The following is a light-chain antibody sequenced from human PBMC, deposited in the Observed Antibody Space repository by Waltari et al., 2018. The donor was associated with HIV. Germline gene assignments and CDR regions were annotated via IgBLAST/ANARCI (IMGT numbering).Light chain of an antibody. CDR2: SND. V-gene: IGLV1-44*01. Sequence: QSVLTQPPSASGTPGQRVTISCSGSISDIGSNTVNWYQQLPGTAPKLLIYSNDQPPSGVPDRFSGSKSGTSASLAISGLRSEDEADYYCATWDDSLDGPMFGGGTKLTVL. CDR1: ISDIGSNT. CDR3: ATWDDSLDGPM. J-gene: IGLJ3*02.